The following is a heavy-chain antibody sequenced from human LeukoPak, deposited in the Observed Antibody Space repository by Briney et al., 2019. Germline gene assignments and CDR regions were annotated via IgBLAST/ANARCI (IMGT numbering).Heavy chain of an antibody. CDR1: GFTFSSYS. J-gene: IGHJ6*03. CDR3: ARADYDFWSRGYYMDV. Sequence: PGGSLRLSCAASGFTFSSYSMNWVRQAPGKGLERVSYISSSSSTIYYADSVKGRFTISRDNAKNSLYLQMNSLRAEDTAVYYCARADYDFWSRGYYMDVWGKGTTVTVSS. D-gene: IGHD3-3*01. CDR2: ISSSSSTI. V-gene: IGHV3-48*01.